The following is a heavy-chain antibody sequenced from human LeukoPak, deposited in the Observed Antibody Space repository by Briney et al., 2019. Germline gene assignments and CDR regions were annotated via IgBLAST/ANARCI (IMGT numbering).Heavy chain of an antibody. J-gene: IGHJ6*02. CDR3: ARVPRVKEWSGTHYYYYYGMDV. V-gene: IGHV4-59*01. CDR1: GGSISSYY. Sequence: SETLSLICTVSGGSISSYYWSWIRQPPGKGLEWIGYIYYSGSTNYNPSLKSRVTISVDTSKNQFSLKLSSVTAADTAVYYCARVPRVKEWSGTHYYYYYGMDVWGQGTTVTVSS. CDR2: IYYSGST. D-gene: IGHD6-19*01.